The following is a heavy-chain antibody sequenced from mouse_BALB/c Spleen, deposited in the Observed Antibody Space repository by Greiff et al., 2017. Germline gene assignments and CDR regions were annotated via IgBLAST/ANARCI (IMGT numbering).Heavy chain of an antibody. CDR2: ISSGGST. CDR1: GFTFSSYA. V-gene: IGHV5-6-5*01. J-gene: IGHJ4*01. D-gene: IGHD1-1*01. Sequence: DVKLVESGGGLVKPGGSLKLSCAASGFTFSSYAMSWVRQTPEKRLEWVASISSGGSTYYPDSVKGRFTISRDNARNILYLQMSSLRSEDTAMYYCAREDYYYGSSNAMDYWGQGTSVTVSS. CDR3: AREDYYYGSSNAMDY.